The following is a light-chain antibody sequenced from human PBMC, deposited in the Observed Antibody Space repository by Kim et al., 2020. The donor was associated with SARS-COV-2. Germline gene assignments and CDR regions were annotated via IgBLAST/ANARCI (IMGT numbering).Light chain of an antibody. CDR1: KLGDKY. V-gene: IGLV3-1*01. CDR3: QAWDSRDWV. J-gene: IGLJ3*02. Sequence: SVSPGQTASITCSGDKLGDKYACWYQQKPGQSPVLVIYQDSKRPSGIPERFSGSNSGNTATLTISGTQAMDEADYYCQAWDSRDWVFGGGTKLTVL. CDR2: QDS.